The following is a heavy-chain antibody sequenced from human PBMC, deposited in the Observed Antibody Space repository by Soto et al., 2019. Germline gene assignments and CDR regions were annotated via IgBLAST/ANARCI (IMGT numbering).Heavy chain of an antibody. CDR1: GYTFTSYD. CDR2: INPSAGST. V-gene: IGHV1-46*01. J-gene: IGHJ3*02. D-gene: IGHD6-19*01. Sequence: ASVKVSCKASGYTFTSYDMHWVRQAPGQGLEWLGIINPSAGSTMYAQKFQGRVTMTRDTSTSTVYMDLSSLRSEDTAVYYCARAEQLGSGWPHDAFDIWGQGTMVTVSS. CDR3: ARAEQLGSGWPHDAFDI.